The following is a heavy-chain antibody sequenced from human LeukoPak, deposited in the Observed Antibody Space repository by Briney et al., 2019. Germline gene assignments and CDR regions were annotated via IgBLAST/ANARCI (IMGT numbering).Heavy chain of an antibody. CDR1: GGSISSSSYY. J-gene: IGHJ5*02. CDR3: ARGRRLFGASGGRHNWFDP. CDR2: IYYSGST. V-gene: IGHV4-39*07. D-gene: IGHD3-10*01. Sequence: PSETLSLTCTVSGGSISSSSYYWGWIRQPPGKGLEWIGSIYYSGSTYYNPSLKSRVTISVDTSKNQFSLKLSSVTAADTAVYYCARGRRLFGASGGRHNWFDPWGQGTLVTVSS.